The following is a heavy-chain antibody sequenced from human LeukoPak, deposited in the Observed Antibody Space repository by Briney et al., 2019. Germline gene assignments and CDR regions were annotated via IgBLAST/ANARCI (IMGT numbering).Heavy chain of an antibody. J-gene: IGHJ6*03. V-gene: IGHV3-11*01. Sequence: GGSLRLSCAASGFTFSDYYMSWIRQAPGKGLEWVSYISSSGSTIYYADSVKGRFTISRDNAKNSLYLQMNSLRAEDTAVYYCARLIAAAGNHYYYYMDVWGKGTTVTISS. D-gene: IGHD6-13*01. CDR1: GFTFSDYY. CDR2: ISSSGSTI. CDR3: ARLIAAAGNHYYYYMDV.